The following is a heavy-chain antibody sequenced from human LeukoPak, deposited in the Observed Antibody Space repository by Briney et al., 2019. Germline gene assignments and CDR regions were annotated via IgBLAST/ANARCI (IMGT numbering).Heavy chain of an antibody. CDR1: GFTFSSYS. J-gene: IGHJ3*02. CDR2: ISSSSSYI. CDR3: ARDRASSSWTPLDAFEI. V-gene: IGHV3-21*01. D-gene: IGHD6-13*01. Sequence: KPGGSLRLSCAASGFTFSSYSMNWVRQAPGKGLEWVSSISSSSSYIYYADSVKGRFTISRDNAKNSLYLQMNSLRAEDTAVYYCARDRASSSWTPLDAFEIWGQGTMVTVSS.